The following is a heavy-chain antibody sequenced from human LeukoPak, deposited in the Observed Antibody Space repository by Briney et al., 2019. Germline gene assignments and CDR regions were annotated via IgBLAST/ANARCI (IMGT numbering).Heavy chain of an antibody. J-gene: IGHJ4*02. V-gene: IGHV3-48*03. Sequence: PGGSLRLSCAASGFTFSSYEMNWVRQAPGKGLEWVSYISSSGSTIYYADSVKGRFTISRDNAKNSLYLQMNSLRAEDTAVYYCAPWDTGYSSGWGLGYWGQGTLVTVSS. CDR3: APWDTGYSSGWGLGY. CDR1: GFTFSSYE. D-gene: IGHD6-19*01. CDR2: ISSSGSTI.